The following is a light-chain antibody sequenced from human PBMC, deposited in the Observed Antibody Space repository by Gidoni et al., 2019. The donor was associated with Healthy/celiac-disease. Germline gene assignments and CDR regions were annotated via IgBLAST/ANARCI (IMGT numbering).Light chain of an antibody. V-gene: IGLV2-14*01. Sequence: QSALTQPASVTGSPGQSITISCTGTSSDVGGYNYVSWYPQHPGKAPKLMLYEVSNRPSVVSNRFAGAKSGNTASLTISGLQAEDEADYYCSSYTSSSTRVFGGGTKLTVL. CDR1: SSDVGGYNY. CDR2: EVS. CDR3: SSYTSSSTRV. J-gene: IGLJ2*01.